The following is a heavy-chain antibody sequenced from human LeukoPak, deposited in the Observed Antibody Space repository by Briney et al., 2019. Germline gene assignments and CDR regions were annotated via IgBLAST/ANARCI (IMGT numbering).Heavy chain of an antibody. CDR2: LSSNGGST. J-gene: IGHJ4*02. V-gene: IGHV3-64*01. Sequence: WGSLRLSCAASGFTFSSYAMHWVRQAPGKGLEYVSALSSNGGSTYYANSVKGRFTISRDNSKNTLYLQMGSLRAEDMAVYYCARDGAPYCGGDCYSDYWGQGTLVTVSS. CDR3: ARDGAPYCGGDCYSDY. CDR1: GFTFSSYA. D-gene: IGHD2-21*02.